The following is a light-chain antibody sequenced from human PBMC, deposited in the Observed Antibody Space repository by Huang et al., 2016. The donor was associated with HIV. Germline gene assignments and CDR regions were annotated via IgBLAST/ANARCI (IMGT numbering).Light chain of an antibody. CDR3: QQYNNWPWT. V-gene: IGKV3-15*01. CDR2: GAS. Sequence: EKVMTQSPATLSVSPGERATLSYRASQSVSSNLAWYQQKPGQAPRLLMYGASTRATGIPARFSGSGSGTEFTLTISSLQSEDFAVYYCQQYNNWPWTFGQGTKVEIK. CDR1: QSVSSN. J-gene: IGKJ1*01.